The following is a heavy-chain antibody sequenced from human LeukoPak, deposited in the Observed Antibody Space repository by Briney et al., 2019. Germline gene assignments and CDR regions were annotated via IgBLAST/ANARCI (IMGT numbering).Heavy chain of an antibody. Sequence: SETLSLTCAVYGGSFSGYYWSWIRQPPGKGLEWIGEINHSGSTNYNPSLKSRVTISVDTSKNQFSLKLSPVTAADTAVYYCARSPGYSSGWGVPWGQGTLVTVSS. CDR1: GGSFSGYY. V-gene: IGHV4-34*01. CDR2: INHSGST. D-gene: IGHD6-19*01. CDR3: ARSPGYSSGWGVP. J-gene: IGHJ5*02.